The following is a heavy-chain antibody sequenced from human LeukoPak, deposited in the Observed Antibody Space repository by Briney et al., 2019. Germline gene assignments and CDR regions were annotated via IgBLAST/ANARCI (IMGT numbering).Heavy chain of an antibody. D-gene: IGHD6-13*01. CDR3: ARDLHSSKY. Sequence: PGGSLRLSCAASGFTFSTYNMNWFRQAPEKGLEWVSSIGSSSGYIYYADSVKGRFTISRDNAKNSLYLQMNSLRAEDTAVYYCARDLHSSKYWGQGTLVTVSS. V-gene: IGHV3-21*01. CDR2: IGSSSGYI. CDR1: GFTFSTYN. J-gene: IGHJ4*02.